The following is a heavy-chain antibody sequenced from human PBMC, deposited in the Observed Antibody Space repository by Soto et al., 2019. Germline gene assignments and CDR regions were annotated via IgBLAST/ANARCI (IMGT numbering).Heavy chain of an antibody. Sequence: QVQLVQSGAAVKKPGSSVKVSCKASGGTFSSYTISWVRQAPGQGLEWMGRIIPIFGIANYAQKFQGRVTITADKSTSTAYMELSSLRSEDTAVYYCARDSGSYVGISYGMDVWGQGTTVTVSS. CDR2: IIPIFGIA. D-gene: IGHD1-26*01. CDR1: GGTFSSYT. CDR3: ARDSGSYVGISYGMDV. J-gene: IGHJ6*02. V-gene: IGHV1-69*08.